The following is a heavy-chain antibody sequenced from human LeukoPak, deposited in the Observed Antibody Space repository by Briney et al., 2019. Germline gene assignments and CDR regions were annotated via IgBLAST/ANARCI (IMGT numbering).Heavy chain of an antibody. CDR3: ARSGTGWLDP. J-gene: IGHJ5*02. CDR1: GYSISSGYY. Sequence: PSETLSLTCTVSGYSISSGYYWGWIRQPPGKGLEWIASIYHGGNTYYNPSLESRVTISVDTSKNQFSLRLNSVTAADTAVYYCARSGTGWLDPWGQGTLVTVSS. V-gene: IGHV4-38-2*02. CDR2: IYHGGNT. D-gene: IGHD1-14*01.